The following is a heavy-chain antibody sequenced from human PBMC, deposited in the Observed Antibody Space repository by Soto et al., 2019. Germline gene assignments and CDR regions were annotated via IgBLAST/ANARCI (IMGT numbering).Heavy chain of an antibody. Sequence: EVQLLESGGGLVQPGGSLRLSCAASGFTFSSYAMSWVRQAPGKGLEWVSAISGSGGSTYYADSVKGRFTISRDNSKNTLYLQMNSLRAEDTAVYYCAKAGIQYPTWGYYYYYYMDVWGKGTTVTVSS. V-gene: IGHV3-23*01. CDR3: AKAGIQYPTWGYYYYYYMDV. CDR1: GFTFSSYA. D-gene: IGHD5-18*01. J-gene: IGHJ6*03. CDR2: ISGSGGST.